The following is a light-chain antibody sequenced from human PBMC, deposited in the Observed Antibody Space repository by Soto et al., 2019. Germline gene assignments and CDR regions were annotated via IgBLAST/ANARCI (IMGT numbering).Light chain of an antibody. V-gene: IGKV3-20*01. J-gene: IGKJ2*01. CDR2: GAS. CDR1: QSVDNNY. Sequence: EIVLTQSRGTLSLSPGESATLSCRASQSVDNNYVAWYQQKPGQSPTLLIHGASYRAAGIPDRFSGSGSGTDFTLTISRLEPEDFAVFHCQQYGNSPYTFGQGTKLEI. CDR3: QQYGNSPYT.